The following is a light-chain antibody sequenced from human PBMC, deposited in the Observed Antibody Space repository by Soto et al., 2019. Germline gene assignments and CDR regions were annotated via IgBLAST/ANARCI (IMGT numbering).Light chain of an antibody. CDR2: AAS. V-gene: IGKV1-39*01. Sequence: DIQMTQSPSSLSESVGDRATITCRASQSISSYLNWYQQKPGKAPKLLIYAASSLQGGVPSRFSGSGSGTDFTLTISSLQREDCALHYCQQSSSTVLTFGGGTKVEIK. CDR3: QQSSSTVLT. J-gene: IGKJ4*01. CDR1: QSISSY.